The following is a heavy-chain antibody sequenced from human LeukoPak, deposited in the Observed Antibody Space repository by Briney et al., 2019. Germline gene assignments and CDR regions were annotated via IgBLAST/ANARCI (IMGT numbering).Heavy chain of an antibody. CDR1: GYTFTSYA. J-gene: IGHJ6*02. D-gene: IGHD6-6*01. V-gene: IGHV1-3*01. CDR3: ARAEYSSSWKYFYGMDV. CDR2: INGGNVKT. Sequence: ASVKVSCKASGYTFTSYAMHWVRQAPGQRLEWMGWINGGNVKTKYSQNFQGRVTITRDTSASTGYMELSSLRSEDTAVYYCARAEYSSSWKYFYGMDVWGQGTTVTVSS.